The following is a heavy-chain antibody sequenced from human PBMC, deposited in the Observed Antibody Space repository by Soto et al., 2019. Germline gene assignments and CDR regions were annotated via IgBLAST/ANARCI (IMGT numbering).Heavy chain of an antibody. Sequence: PGGSLRLSCAASRFTFSTYEMHWVRQAPGKGLEWVSCISSSGSSVYYADSVKGRFTISRDNSRNSLYLPMNSLRDEDTALYYCVRYCSSTLCNGVATRTFDYWGQGALVTVSS. J-gene: IGHJ4*02. D-gene: IGHD5-12*01. CDR1: RFTFSTYE. CDR2: ISSSGSSV. V-gene: IGHV3-48*03. CDR3: VRYCSSTLCNGVATRTFDY.